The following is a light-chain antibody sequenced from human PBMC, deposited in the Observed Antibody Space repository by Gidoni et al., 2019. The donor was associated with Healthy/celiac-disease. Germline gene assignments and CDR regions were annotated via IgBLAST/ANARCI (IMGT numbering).Light chain of an antibody. CDR1: SLRSYY. J-gene: IGLJ3*02. CDR3: NSRDSRGNHWV. CDR2: GKN. V-gene: IGLV3-19*01. Sequence: SSELTQDPAVSVALGQTVRITCQGASLRSYYASWYQQKPGQTPVIVIYGKNNRHSGIPDRFSCSSSGNTASLTITGSQAEDEADYYCNSRDSRGNHWVFGGGTKLTVL.